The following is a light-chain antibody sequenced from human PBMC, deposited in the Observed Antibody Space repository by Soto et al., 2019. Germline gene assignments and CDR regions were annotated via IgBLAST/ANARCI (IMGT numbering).Light chain of an antibody. J-gene: IGLJ1*01. Sequence: QSVLTQPASVSGSPGQSITISCTGTSSDVGGYNYVSWYQHHPGKAPKLIIYDVTNRPSGVSNPFSGSKSGNTASLTISGLQPEDGANYSCSSYTPTNPRKIVCGSGTKVTVL. V-gene: IGLV2-14*03. CDR2: DVT. CDR1: SSDVGGYNY. CDR3: SSYTPTNPRKIV.